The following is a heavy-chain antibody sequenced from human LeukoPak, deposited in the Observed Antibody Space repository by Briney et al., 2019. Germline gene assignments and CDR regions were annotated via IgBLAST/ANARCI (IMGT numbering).Heavy chain of an antibody. CDR3: ARHRIEGATNSHFDY. CDR2: IYPGDSDT. CDR1: GYSFTSYW. J-gene: IGHJ4*02. Sequence: GEPLKISCKGSGYSFTSYWIGWVRQMPGKGLEWMGIIYPGDSDTRYSPSFQGQVTISADKSISTAYLQWSSLKASDTAMYYCARHRIEGATNSHFDYWGQGTLVTVSS. V-gene: IGHV5-51*01. D-gene: IGHD1-26*01.